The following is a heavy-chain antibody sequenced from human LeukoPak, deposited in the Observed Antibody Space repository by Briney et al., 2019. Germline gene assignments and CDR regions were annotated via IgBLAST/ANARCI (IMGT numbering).Heavy chain of an antibody. CDR1: GVSISSYY. V-gene: IGHV4-59*01. CDR3: ASSGASSGWYFDY. CDR2: IYYSGST. J-gene: IGHJ4*02. D-gene: IGHD6-19*01. Sequence: SETLSLTCTVSGVSISSYYWSWIRQPPGKGLEWFGYIYYSGSTNYNPSLKSRVTISVDTSKNQFSLKLSSVTAADTAVYYCASSGASSGWYFDYWGQGTLVTVSS.